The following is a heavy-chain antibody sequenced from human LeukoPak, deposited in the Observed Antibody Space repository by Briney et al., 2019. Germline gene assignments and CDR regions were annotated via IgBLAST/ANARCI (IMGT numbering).Heavy chain of an antibody. V-gene: IGHV3-23*01. CDR3: AKGGRNFDFWRFDY. Sequence: GGSLRLSCAASGLFFSNYAMNWVRQAPGKGLEWVSSISGSGGATYYADFVKGRATISRDNSKHIVYLQLDSLRAEDTAVYFCAKGGRNFDFWRFDYWGQGTLVTVSS. CDR2: ISGSGGAT. D-gene: IGHD3-3*01. J-gene: IGHJ4*02. CDR1: GLFFSNYA.